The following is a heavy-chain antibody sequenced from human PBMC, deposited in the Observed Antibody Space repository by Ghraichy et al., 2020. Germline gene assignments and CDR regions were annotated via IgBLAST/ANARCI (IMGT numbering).Heavy chain of an antibody. CDR2: MYYSGST. V-gene: IGHV4-61*01. D-gene: IGHD7-27*01. Sequence: SETLSLTCTVSGGSVSSGSYYWSWIRQPPGKGLEWIGYMYYSGSTNYNPSLKCQFTISVDTSKNQFSLKLSSVTAADTAVYYCARDQTGDWYFDLWGRGTMVTVSS. CDR3: ARDQTGDWYFDL. CDR1: GGSVSSGSYY. J-gene: IGHJ2*01.